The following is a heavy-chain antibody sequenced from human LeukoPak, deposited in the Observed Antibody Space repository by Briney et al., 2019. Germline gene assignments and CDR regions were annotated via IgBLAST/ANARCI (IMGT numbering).Heavy chain of an antibody. CDR2: IYPRDGST. Sequence: ASVKVSCKASGYSFTNNYIHWVRQAPGQGLEWMGMIYPRDGSTSYAQKFQGRVTVTSDTSTSTVHMELSGLRSEDTAVYYCARDQEGFDYWGQGTLDTVSS. CDR3: ARDQEGFDY. J-gene: IGHJ4*02. V-gene: IGHV1-46*01. CDR1: GYSFTNNY.